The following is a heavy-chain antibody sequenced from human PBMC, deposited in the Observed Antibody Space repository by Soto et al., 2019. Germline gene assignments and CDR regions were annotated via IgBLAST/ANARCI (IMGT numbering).Heavy chain of an antibody. Sequence: GGSLRLSCAASGFTFSSYAMSWVRQAPGKGLEWVSAISGSGGSTYYADSVKGRFTISRDNSKNTLYLQVNSLRAEDTAVYYWANKALTVGYYYGMDVWGQGTTVTVSS. CDR3: ANKALTVGYYYGMDV. CDR2: ISGSGGST. CDR1: GFTFSSYA. J-gene: IGHJ6*02. D-gene: IGHD3-16*01. V-gene: IGHV3-23*01.